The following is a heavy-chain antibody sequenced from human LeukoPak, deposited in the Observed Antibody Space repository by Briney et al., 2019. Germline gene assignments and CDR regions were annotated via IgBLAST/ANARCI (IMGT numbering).Heavy chain of an antibody. CDR3: ARGKGNYYDSSGLDY. CDR2: INHSGST. D-gene: IGHD3-22*01. CDR1: GGSFSGYY. V-gene: IGHV4-34*01. J-gene: IGHJ4*02. Sequence: SETLSLTCAVYGGSFSGYYWSWIRQPPGKGLEWIGEINHSGSTNYNPSLESRVTISVDTSKNQFSLKLSSVTAADTAVYYCARGKGNYYDSSGLDYWGQGTLVTVSS.